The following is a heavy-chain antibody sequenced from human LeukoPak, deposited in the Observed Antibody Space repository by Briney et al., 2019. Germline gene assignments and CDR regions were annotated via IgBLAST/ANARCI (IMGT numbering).Heavy chain of an antibody. CDR1: GFTFSSYA. V-gene: IGHV3-23*01. J-gene: IGHJ4*02. Sequence: GGSLRLSCAASGFTFSSYAMNWVRQAPGKGLEWVSAISGSGGSTYYADSVKGRFTISRDNSKNTLYLQMNSLRAEDTAVYYCAKDLWFGDRPRYRGQGTLVTVSS. D-gene: IGHD3-10*01. CDR2: ISGSGGST. CDR3: AKDLWFGDRPRY.